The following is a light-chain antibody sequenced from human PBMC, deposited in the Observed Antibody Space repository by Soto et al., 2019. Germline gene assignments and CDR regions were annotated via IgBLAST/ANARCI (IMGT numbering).Light chain of an antibody. CDR1: QSVSSY. J-gene: IGKJ1*01. V-gene: IGKV3-20*01. Sequence: IVWTQYQPNLSVSREERDPRACRASQSVSSYLAWYRQKPGQAPRLLIYGASNRATGIPDRFSGSGSGTDFTLTISRLEPEAVAVYYCQQYGSAGTVGQGTKV. CDR3: QQYGSAGT. CDR2: GAS.